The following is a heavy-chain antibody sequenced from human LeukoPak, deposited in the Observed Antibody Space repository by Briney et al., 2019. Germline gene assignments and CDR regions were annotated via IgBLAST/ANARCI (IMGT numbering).Heavy chain of an antibody. V-gene: IGHV1-46*01. CDR2: INPSGGST. CDR3: ARDMSHIVVVVAATGGGFDH. CDR1: GYTFTSYY. D-gene: IGHD2-15*01. J-gene: IGHJ4*02. Sequence: ASVKVSCKASGYTFTSYYMHWVRQAPGQGLEWMGIINPSGGSTSYAQKFQGRVTMTRDTSTSTVYMELSSLRSEDTAVYYCARDMSHIVVVVAATGGGFDHWGQGTLVTVSS.